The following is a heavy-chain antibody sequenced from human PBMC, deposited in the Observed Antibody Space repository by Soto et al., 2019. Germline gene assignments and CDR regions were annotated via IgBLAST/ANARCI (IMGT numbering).Heavy chain of an antibody. CDR1: GVTVSSNY. V-gene: IGHV3-66*01. CDR3: ARGGLLLWFGEAAYYYYGMDV. Sequence: GGSLRLSCAASGVTVSSNYMSWVRQAPGKGLEWVSVIYSGGSTYYADSVKGRFTISRDNSKNTLYLQMNSLRAEDTAVYYCARGGLLLWFGEAAYYYYGMDVWGQGTTVTVSS. J-gene: IGHJ6*02. D-gene: IGHD3-10*01. CDR2: IYSGGST.